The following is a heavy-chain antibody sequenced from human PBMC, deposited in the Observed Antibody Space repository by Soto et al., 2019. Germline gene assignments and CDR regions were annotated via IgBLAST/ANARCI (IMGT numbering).Heavy chain of an antibody. J-gene: IGHJ6*02. Sequence: ETLSLTCTVSGDSVSNSSYSMNWVRQAPGKGLERVSYISGSSSTIYYADSVKGRFTISRDNAKNSLYLQMNSLRDEDTAVYYCARAVATVPYYYDGLDVWGQGTTVTVSS. CDR1: GDSVSNSSYS. CDR3: ARAVATVPYYYDGLDV. CDR2: ISGSSSTI. V-gene: IGHV3-48*02. D-gene: IGHD1-26*01.